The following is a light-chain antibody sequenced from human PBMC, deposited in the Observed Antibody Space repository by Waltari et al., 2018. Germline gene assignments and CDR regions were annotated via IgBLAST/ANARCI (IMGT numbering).Light chain of an antibody. Sequence: QSALTQPASVSGSPGQSITISCTGTSSDVGAYNYVSWYRQHPGTAPKLLSFDVSHRPSWVSNRFSGSKSGNTASLTISGRQAEDEADYYCRSYTTSSTVVFGGGTKLTVL. CDR2: DVS. V-gene: IGLV2-14*03. CDR1: SSDVGAYNY. CDR3: RSYTTSSTVV. J-gene: IGLJ2*01.